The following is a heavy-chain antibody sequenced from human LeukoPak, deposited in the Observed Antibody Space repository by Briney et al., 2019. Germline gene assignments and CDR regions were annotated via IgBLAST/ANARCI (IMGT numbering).Heavy chain of an antibody. CDR1: GFTFSSYA. Sequence: PGGSLRLSCAASGFTFSSYAMSWVRQAPGKGLEWVSAISGSGGSTYYADSVKGRFTISRDNSKNTLYLQMNSLRAEDTAVYYCAKADHRQITVIVVWGFDYWGQGTLVTVSS. CDR3: AKADHRQITVIVVWGFDY. D-gene: IGHD3-22*01. CDR2: ISGSGGST. V-gene: IGHV3-23*01. J-gene: IGHJ4*02.